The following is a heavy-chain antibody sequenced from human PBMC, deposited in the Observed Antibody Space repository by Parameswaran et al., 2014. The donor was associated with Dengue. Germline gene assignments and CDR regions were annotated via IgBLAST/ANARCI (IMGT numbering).Heavy chain of an antibody. CDR2: IYYSGST. CDR3: ARESPPPYYYDSSGYYGPNYYYGMDV. J-gene: IGHJ6*02. V-gene: IGHV4-59*01. Sequence: RWIRQPPGKGLEWIGYIYYSGSTNYNPSLKSRVTISVDTSKNQFSLKLSSVTAADTAVYYCARESPPPYYYDSSGYYGPNYYYGMDVWGQGTTVTVSS. D-gene: IGHD3-22*01.